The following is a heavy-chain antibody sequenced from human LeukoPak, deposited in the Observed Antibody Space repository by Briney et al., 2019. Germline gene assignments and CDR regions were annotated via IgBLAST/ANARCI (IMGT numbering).Heavy chain of an antibody. Sequence: PSETLSLTCTVSGGSISSYYWSWIRQPPGKGLEWIGYIYYSGSTNYNPSLKSRVTISVDTSKNQFSLKLSSVTAADTAVYYCAGSSGYYLNWFDPWGQGTLVTVSS. CDR1: GGSISSYY. J-gene: IGHJ5*02. V-gene: IGHV4-59*01. D-gene: IGHD3-22*01. CDR2: IYYSGST. CDR3: AGSSGYYLNWFDP.